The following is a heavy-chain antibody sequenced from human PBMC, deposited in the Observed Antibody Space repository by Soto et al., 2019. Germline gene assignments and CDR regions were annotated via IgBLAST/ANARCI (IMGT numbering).Heavy chain of an antibody. V-gene: IGHV3-15*07. J-gene: IGHJ4*02. CDR1: GFTFGNAW. D-gene: IGHD6-13*01. Sequence: GGSLRLSCAASGFTFGNAWMNWVRQAPGKGLEWVGRIKGKTDCWTTDYAAPVKGSFTISIVYSKNILFLQMNNLRAEDTAVYYCAKGKYSSSWYFDYWGQGALVTVSS. CDR3: AKGKYSSSWYFDY. CDR2: IKGKTDCWTT.